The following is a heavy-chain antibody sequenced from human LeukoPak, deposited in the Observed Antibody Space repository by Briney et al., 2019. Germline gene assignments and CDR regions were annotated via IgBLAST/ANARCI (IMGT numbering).Heavy chain of an antibody. CDR1: GGSFSGYY. J-gene: IGHJ4*02. D-gene: IGHD6-13*01. V-gene: IGHV4-34*01. Sequence: SETLSLTCAVYGGSFSGYYWSWIRQPPGKGLEWIGNIYQSGRTSYNSSLESRVTISVDTSKNQFSLTLNSVTAADTAVYHCARARAGTTFDFWGQGTLVTVSS. CDR3: ARARAGTTFDF. CDR2: IYQSGRT.